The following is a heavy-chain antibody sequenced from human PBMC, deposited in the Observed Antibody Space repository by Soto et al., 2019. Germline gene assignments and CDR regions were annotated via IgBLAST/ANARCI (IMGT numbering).Heavy chain of an antibody. J-gene: IGHJ5*02. CDR3: ARVITRASGGGFDP. CDR1: GYTFTSYG. D-gene: IGHD3-16*01. CDR2: ISAYNGNT. Sequence: ASVKVSCKASGYTFTSYGISWVRQAPGQGLEWMGWISAYNGNTNYAQKLQGRVTMTTDTSTSTAYMELRSLRSDATAVYYCARVITRASGGGFDPWGQGTLVTVSS. V-gene: IGHV1-18*01.